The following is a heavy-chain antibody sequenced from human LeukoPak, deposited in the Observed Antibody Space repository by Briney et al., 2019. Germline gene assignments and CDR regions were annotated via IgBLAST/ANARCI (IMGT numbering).Heavy chain of an antibody. CDR3: ARRNDGLFDY. J-gene: IGHJ4*02. CDR2: IYYSGST. CDR1: GCSISSYY. Sequence: SETLSLTCTVSGCSISSYYWSWIRQPPGKGLEWIGYIYYSGSTNYNPSLTSRVTISVDTSKNQFSLKLSSVTAADTAVYYCARRNDGLFDYWGQGTLVTVSS. V-gene: IGHV4-59*01. D-gene: IGHD1-1*01.